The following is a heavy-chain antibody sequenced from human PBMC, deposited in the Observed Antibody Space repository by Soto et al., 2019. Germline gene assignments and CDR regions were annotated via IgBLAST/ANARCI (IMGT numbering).Heavy chain of an antibody. D-gene: IGHD3-22*01. CDR2: ISSSGSTI. J-gene: IGHJ4*02. CDR3: ARDRLVVGYYDSSGAVAY. Sequence: GGSLRLLCAASGFTFSSYEMNWVRQAPGKGLERVSYISSSGSTIYYADSVKGRFTIARDNAKNSLYLQMNSLRAEDTAVYYCARDRLVVGYYDSSGAVAYWGQGTLVSVSS. V-gene: IGHV3-48*03. CDR1: GFTFSSYE.